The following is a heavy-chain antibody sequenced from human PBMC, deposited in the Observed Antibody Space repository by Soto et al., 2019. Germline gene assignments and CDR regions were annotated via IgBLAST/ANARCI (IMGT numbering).Heavy chain of an antibody. CDR1: GGSISNVDYY. D-gene: IGHD3-16*01. Sequence: SATLSLTCTVSGGSISNVDYYWSWVRQPPGKGLEWILYIYYSGSSFFNPSLKSRVTMSKDTSKNQFSLRLTSVTAADTAVYYCDSAIGVTVGGMDVWGRGTTVTVSS. CDR3: DSAIGVTVGGMDV. V-gene: IGHV4-30-4*01. CDR2: IYYSGSS. J-gene: IGHJ6*02.